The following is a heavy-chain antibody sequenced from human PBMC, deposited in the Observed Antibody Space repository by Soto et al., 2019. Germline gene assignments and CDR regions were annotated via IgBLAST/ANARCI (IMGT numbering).Heavy chain of an antibody. D-gene: IGHD2-2*01. J-gene: IGHJ6*03. Sequence: SVKVSCKASGGTFSSYTISWVRQAPGQGLEWMGRIIPILGIANYAQKFQGRVTITADKSTSTAYMELSSLRSEDTAVYYCARDGGDIAVVPAALDYYYYYYMDVWGKGTTVTVSS. V-gene: IGHV1-69*04. CDR2: IIPILGIA. CDR3: ARDGGDIAVVPAALDYYYYYYMDV. CDR1: GGTFSSYT.